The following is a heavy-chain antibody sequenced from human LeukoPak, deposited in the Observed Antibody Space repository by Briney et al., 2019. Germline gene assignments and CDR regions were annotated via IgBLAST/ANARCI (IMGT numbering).Heavy chain of an antibody. Sequence: GGSLRLSCAASGFTFSSYSMNWVRQAPGKGLEYVSAISSNGGSTYYANSVKGRFTISRDNSKNTLYLQMGSLRAEDMAVYYRARLGYSWGQGTLVTVSS. J-gene: IGHJ4*02. CDR1: GFTFSSYS. CDR2: ISSNGGST. CDR3: ARLGYS. V-gene: IGHV3-64*01. D-gene: IGHD5-18*01.